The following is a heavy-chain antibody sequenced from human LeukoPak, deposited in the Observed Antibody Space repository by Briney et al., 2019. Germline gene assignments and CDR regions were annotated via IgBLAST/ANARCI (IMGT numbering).Heavy chain of an antibody. D-gene: IGHD3-10*01. Sequence: GGSLRLSCAASGFTFTTYRMSWVRQAPGKGLEWVANIKQDGSEKYYVDSVKGRFTISRDNAKNSLYLQMNSLRAEDTAVYYCARAIGTYGSGSYFLKYYFDYWGQGTLVTVSS. V-gene: IGHV3-7*01. CDR2: IKQDGSEK. CDR3: ARAIGTYGSGSYFLKYYFDY. CDR1: GFTFTTYR. J-gene: IGHJ4*02.